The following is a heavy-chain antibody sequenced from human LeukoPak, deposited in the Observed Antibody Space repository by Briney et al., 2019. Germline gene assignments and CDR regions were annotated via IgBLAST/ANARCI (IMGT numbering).Heavy chain of an antibody. CDR2: TSGGDST. J-gene: IGHJ4*02. V-gene: IGHV3-23*01. CDR3: AKAYSSGWNYFDH. D-gene: IGHD6-19*01. Sequence: GGSLRLSCAASGFTFTNYAMSWVRQAPGKGLEWVSATSGGDSTNYADSVKGRFTTSRDNSKNTLYLQMNSLRAEDTAIYYCAKAYSSGWNYFDHWGQGTPVAVSS. CDR1: GFTFTNYA.